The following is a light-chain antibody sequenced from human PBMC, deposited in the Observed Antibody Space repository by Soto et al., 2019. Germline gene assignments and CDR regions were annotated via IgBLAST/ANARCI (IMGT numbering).Light chain of an antibody. J-gene: IGKJ1*01. CDR3: QQYGRSTGT. Sequence: EIVLTQSPGTLSLSPGERATLSCRDSQSVSSSSLVWYQQKPGQAPRLLIYGASSRATGMPDKYSGSGSGTNFTLAIRRLESEDFAVYHCQQYGRSTGTFGQGTKVEIK. CDR2: GAS. CDR1: QSVSSSS. V-gene: IGKV3-20*01.